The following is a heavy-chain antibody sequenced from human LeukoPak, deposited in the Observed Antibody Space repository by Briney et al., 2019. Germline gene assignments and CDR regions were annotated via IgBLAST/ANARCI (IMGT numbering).Heavy chain of an antibody. CDR1: GFTFSSYA. Sequence: GGSLRLSCAASGFTFSSYAMSWVRQAPGKGLEWVSAISGSGGSTYYADSVKGRFTISRDNSKDTLYLQMNSLRAEDTAVYYCAKDQWELTYFDYWGQGTLVTVSS. D-gene: IGHD1-26*01. CDR3: AKDQWELTYFDY. J-gene: IGHJ4*02. V-gene: IGHV3-23*01. CDR2: ISGSGGST.